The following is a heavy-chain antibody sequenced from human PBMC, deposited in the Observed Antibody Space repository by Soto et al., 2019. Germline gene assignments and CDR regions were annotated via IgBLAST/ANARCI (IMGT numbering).Heavy chain of an antibody. V-gene: IGHV2-70*11. Sequence: ESGPTLVNPTQTLTLTCTFSGFSLSTSGMCVSWIRQPPGKALEWLARIDWDDDKYYSTSLKTRLTISKDTSKNQVVLTMTNMDPVDTATYYCARIMGVTTRGLTTVTTRTHSRAAIYYYYYMDVWGKGTTVTVSS. CDR1: GFSLSTSGMC. J-gene: IGHJ6*03. CDR2: IDWDDDK. D-gene: IGHD4-17*01. CDR3: ARIMGVTTRGLTTVTTRTHSRAAIYYYYYMDV.